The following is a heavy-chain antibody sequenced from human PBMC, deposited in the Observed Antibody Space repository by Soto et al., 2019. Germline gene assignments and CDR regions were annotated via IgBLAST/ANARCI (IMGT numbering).Heavy chain of an antibody. CDR1: GGSISSYY. CDR2: IYYSGST. D-gene: IGHD3-22*01. CDR3: ARGDYYYDGSGYLPFDY. V-gene: IGHV4-59*01. Sequence: SETLSLTCTVSGGSISSYYWSWIRQPPGKGLEWIGYIYYSGSTNYNPSLKSRVTISVDTSKNQFSLKLSSVTAADTAVYYCARGDYYYDGSGYLPFDYWGQGTLVTVSS. J-gene: IGHJ4*02.